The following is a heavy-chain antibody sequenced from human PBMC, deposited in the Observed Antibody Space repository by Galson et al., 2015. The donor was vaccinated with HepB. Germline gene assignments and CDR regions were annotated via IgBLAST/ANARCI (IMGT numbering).Heavy chain of an antibody. V-gene: IGHV1-8*01. Sequence: SVKVSCKASENTFSTSDINWVRQTTGRGLEWMGWMNPKSGYPGYAQQFQGRVTLTRDTSINTYYMELTSLRSDDTAVYYCARGLYGQKFDYWGQGTLVTVSS. J-gene: IGHJ4*02. CDR2: MNPKSGYP. CDR3: ARGLYGQKFDY. CDR1: ENTFSTSD. D-gene: IGHD4-17*01.